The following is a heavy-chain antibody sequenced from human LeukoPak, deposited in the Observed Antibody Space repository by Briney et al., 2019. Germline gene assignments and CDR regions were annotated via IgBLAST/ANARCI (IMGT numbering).Heavy chain of an antibody. J-gene: IGHJ4*02. CDR1: GGSISSYY. CDR2: IYTSGST. Sequence: SETLSLTCTVSGGSISSYYWSWIRQPAAKGQEFIGRIYTSGSTNYNPSLKSRVTMSLDTSKNQFSLQLSSVTAADTAVYYCATLAAAGTWGVKPLDYWGQGTLVTVSS. CDR3: ATLAAAGTWGVKPLDY. V-gene: IGHV4-4*07. D-gene: IGHD6-13*01.